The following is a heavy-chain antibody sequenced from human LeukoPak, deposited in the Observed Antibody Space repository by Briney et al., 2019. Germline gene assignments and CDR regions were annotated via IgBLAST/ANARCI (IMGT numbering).Heavy chain of an antibody. CDR1: GFTFAGYG. V-gene: IGHV3-21*01. CDR3: AELGITMIGGV. D-gene: IGHD3-10*02. CDR2: ISSSSNYI. J-gene: IGHJ6*04. Sequence: GGSLRLSCAASGFTFAGYGMSWVRQAPGKGLEWVSFISSSSNYIYYTDSVKGRFTISRDNAKNSLFLQMNSLRAEDTAVYYCAELGITMIGGVWGKGTTVTISS.